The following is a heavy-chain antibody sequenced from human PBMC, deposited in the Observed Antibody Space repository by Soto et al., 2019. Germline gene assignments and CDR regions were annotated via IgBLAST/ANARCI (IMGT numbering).Heavy chain of an antibody. Sequence: QMQLVQSGPEVKKPGTSVKVSCKASGFTFTSSAVQWVRQARGQRLEWIGWIVVGSGNTNYAQKFQERVTITRDMSTSTAYMELSSLRSEDTAVYYCAADEPIGTTGTTVDYWGQGTLVTVSS. V-gene: IGHV1-58*01. J-gene: IGHJ4*02. CDR3: AADEPIGTTGTTVDY. D-gene: IGHD1-1*01. CDR1: GFTFTSSA. CDR2: IVVGSGNT.